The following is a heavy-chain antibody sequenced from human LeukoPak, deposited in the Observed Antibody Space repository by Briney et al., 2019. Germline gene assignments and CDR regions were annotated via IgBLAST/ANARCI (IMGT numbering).Heavy chain of an antibody. D-gene: IGHD2-21*02. CDR3: ARGGRRSRITNCGGDCYPPEFDY. CDR2: IIPIFGTA. Sequence: ASEKVSCKASGGTFSSYAISWVRQAPGQGLEWMGGIIPIFGTANYAQKFQGRVTITADESTSTAYMELSSLRSEDTAVYYCARGGRRSRITNCGGDCYPPEFDYWGQGTLVTVSS. J-gene: IGHJ4*02. CDR1: GGTFSSYA. V-gene: IGHV1-69*13.